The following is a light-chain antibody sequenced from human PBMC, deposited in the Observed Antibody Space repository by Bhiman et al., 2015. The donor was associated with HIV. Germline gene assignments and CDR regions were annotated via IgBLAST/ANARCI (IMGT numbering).Light chain of an antibody. J-gene: IGLJ1*01. CDR2: DET. Sequence: SYELTQAPSVSVAPGQTARISCGGDNIGRQRVHWYQQKAGLAPVLIIFDETDRPSGIPERFSGSISGNTATLTITKAEAGDEADYYCQLWDNSSDHPLVFGTGTKVTVL. V-gene: IGLV3-21*02. CDR3: QLWDNSSDHPLV. CDR1: NIGRQR.